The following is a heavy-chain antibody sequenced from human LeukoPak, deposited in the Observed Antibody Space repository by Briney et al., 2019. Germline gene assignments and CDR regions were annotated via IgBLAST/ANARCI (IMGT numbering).Heavy chain of an antibody. CDR3: ARHDRWKYSHFDY. V-gene: IGHV4-30-2*01. J-gene: IGHJ4*02. Sequence: SETLSLTCTVSGGSISSGGYSWSWIRQPPGQGLEWIGYIYHSGSTYYNPSLKSRVTISVDRSKNQFSLKLSSVTAADTAVYYCARHDRWKYSHFDYWGQGTLVTVSS. CDR2: IYHSGST. D-gene: IGHD1-7*01. CDR1: GGSISSGGYS.